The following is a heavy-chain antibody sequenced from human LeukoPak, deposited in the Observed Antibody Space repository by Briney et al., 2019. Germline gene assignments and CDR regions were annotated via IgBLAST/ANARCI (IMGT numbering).Heavy chain of an antibody. CDR3: AKGGYCSSATCRPFDP. Sequence: GGSLRLSCAASGFTVSSNYMNWVRQAPGQGLEWVSVINSGGSTHYADSVKGRFTISRDNSKNTLYLQMNSLRADDTAVYYCAKGGYCSSATCRPFDPWGQGTLVTVSS. V-gene: IGHV3-53*01. D-gene: IGHD2-2*01. J-gene: IGHJ5*02. CDR2: INSGGST. CDR1: GFTVSSNY.